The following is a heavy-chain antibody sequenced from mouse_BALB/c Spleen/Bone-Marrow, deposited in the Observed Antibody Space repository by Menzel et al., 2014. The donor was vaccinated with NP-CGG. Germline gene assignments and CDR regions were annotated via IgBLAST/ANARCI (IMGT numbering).Heavy chain of an antibody. Sequence: VHVKQSGAELVKPGASVKLSCTASGFNIKDTYMHWVKQRPEQGLEWIGRIDPANGNTKYDPKFQGKATTTADTSSNTAYLQLSSLTSEDTAVYYCARGWGAYWGQGTLVTVSA. CDR2: IDPANGNT. CDR1: GFNIKDTY. CDR3: ARGWGAY. J-gene: IGHJ3*01. D-gene: IGHD1-1*02. V-gene: IGHV14-3*02.